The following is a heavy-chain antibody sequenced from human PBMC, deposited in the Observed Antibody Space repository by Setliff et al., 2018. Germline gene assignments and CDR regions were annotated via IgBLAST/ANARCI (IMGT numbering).Heavy chain of an antibody. V-gene: IGHV4-38-2*01. D-gene: IGHD3-3*01. J-gene: IGHJ4*02. CDR1: GHSIDSDSY. CDR3: RFWSGYYKNDY. CDR2: LYRTANT. Sequence: PSETLSLTCAVSGHSIDSDSYWGWIRQSPGKGLEWIGSLYRTANTYYNPAVRSRVTISPDTSKNQFSLKLTSVTAADTAVYYCRFWSGYYKNDYWGQGTLVTVSS.